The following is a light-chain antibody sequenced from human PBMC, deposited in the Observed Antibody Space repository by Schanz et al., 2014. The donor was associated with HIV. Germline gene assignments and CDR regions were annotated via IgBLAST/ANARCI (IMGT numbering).Light chain of an antibody. Sequence: ENVLTQSPGTLSLSPGERATISCRASQSVKSSYLAWYQQKLGQAPRLLIYGASSRATGVPDRFGGSGSGTDFTLTITRLEPEDFAVYYCQQYGTSLITFGQGTRLEI. CDR2: GAS. J-gene: IGKJ5*01. V-gene: IGKV3-20*01. CDR3: QQYGTSLIT. CDR1: QSVKSSY.